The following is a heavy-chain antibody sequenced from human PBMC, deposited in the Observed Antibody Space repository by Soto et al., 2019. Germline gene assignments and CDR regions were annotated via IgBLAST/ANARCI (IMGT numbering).Heavy chain of an antibody. D-gene: IGHD3-22*01. Sequence: ASVKVSCKVSGYTLTELSMHCVRQAPGKGLEWMGGFDPEDGETIYAQKFQGRVTMTEDTSTDTAYMELSSLRSEDTAVYYCATDISITMIVVVSHQGAFDIWGQGTMVTVSS. CDR2: FDPEDGET. CDR1: GYTLTELS. V-gene: IGHV1-24*01. J-gene: IGHJ3*02. CDR3: ATDISITMIVVVSHQGAFDI.